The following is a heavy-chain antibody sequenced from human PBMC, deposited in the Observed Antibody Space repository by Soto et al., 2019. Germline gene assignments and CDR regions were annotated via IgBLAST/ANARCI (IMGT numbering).Heavy chain of an antibody. CDR2: MSYDGTKQ. CDR1: GFTFSTYG. CDR3: TTGSTSTKNY. V-gene: IGHV3-30*03. D-gene: IGHD6-6*01. Sequence: QVQLVESGGGVFQPGRSLRLSCAASGFTFSTYGMHWVRQAPGKGLEWVAAMSYDGTKQYYVDSVKGRFTISRDNSRNTLFLQLNSLRDEDTAVYYCTTGSTSTKNYWGQGTLVTVSS. J-gene: IGHJ4*02.